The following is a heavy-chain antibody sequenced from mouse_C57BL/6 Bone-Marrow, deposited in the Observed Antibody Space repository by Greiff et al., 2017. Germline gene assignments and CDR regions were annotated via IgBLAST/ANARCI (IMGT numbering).Heavy chain of an antibody. D-gene: IGHD2-3*01. Sequence: QVQLQQPGAELVKPGASVKLSCKASGYTFTSYWMHWVKQRPGQGLEWIGMIHPNSGSTNYNEKFKSKATLTVDKSSSTAYMQLSSLTAEDSAVYYCARGPYDGYYVNYAMDYWGQGTSDTVSS. CDR1: GYTFTSYW. J-gene: IGHJ4*01. CDR3: ARGPYDGYYVNYAMDY. V-gene: IGHV1-64*01. CDR2: IHPNSGST.